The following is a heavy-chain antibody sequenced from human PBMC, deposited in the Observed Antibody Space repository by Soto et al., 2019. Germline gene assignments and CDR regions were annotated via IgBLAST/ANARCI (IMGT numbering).Heavy chain of an antibody. CDR2: ISAYNGNT. V-gene: IGHV1-18*01. D-gene: IGHD3-9*01. CDR1: GYTFTSYG. J-gene: IGHJ6*03. CDR3: ARDSVLRYFDWSRFYMDV. Sequence: ASVKVSCTDSGYTFTSYGISWVRQAPGQGLEWMGWISAYNGNTNYAQKLQGRVTMTTDTSTSTAYMELRSLRSDDTAVYYCARDSVLRYFDWSRFYMDVWGKGTTVTVSS.